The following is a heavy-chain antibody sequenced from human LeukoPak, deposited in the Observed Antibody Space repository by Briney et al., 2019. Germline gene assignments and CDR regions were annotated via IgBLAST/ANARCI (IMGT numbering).Heavy chain of an antibody. CDR2: IYSGGST. J-gene: IGHJ4*02. Sequence: PGGSLRLSCAASGFTVSSNYMSWVRQAPGKGLEWVSVIYSGGSTYYADSVKGRFTISRDNGKNSLYLQMNSLRVEDTAVYYCASSYDYWSGFNYWGQGTPVTVSS. D-gene: IGHD3-3*01. CDR3: ASSYDYWSGFNY. V-gene: IGHV3-66*01. CDR1: GFTVSSNY.